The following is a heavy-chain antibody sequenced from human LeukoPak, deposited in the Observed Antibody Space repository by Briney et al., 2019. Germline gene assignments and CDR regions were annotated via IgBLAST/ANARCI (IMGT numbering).Heavy chain of an antibody. CDR1: GFTFSSYS. CDR2: ISSSSSYI. CDR3: ARSYYDSSGYYPGAFDI. J-gene: IGHJ3*02. Sequence: GGSLRLSCAASGFTFSSYSMNWVRQAPGKGLEWVSSISSSSSYIYYAASVKGRFTISRDNSKNTLYLQMNRLRAEDTAVYYCARSYYDSSGYYPGAFDIWGQGTMVTVSS. V-gene: IGHV3-21*01. D-gene: IGHD3-22*01.